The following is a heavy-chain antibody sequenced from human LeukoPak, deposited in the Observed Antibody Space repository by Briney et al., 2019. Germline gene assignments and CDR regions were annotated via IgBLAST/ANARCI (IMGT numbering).Heavy chain of an antibody. V-gene: IGHV4-39*07. Sequence: SETLSLTCTVSGVSISSNTYYWGWIRQPPGKGLEWIGTIYYSGSTNYNPSLKSRVTISVDTSKNQFSLKLSSVTAADTAVYYCARARDYYDSSGYYHFDYWGQGTLVTVSS. J-gene: IGHJ4*02. CDR3: ARARDYYDSSGYYHFDY. CDR2: IYYSGST. CDR1: GVSISSNTYY. D-gene: IGHD3-22*01.